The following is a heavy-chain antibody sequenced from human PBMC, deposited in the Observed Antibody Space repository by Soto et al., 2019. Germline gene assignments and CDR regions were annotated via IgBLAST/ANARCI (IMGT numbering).Heavy chain of an antibody. CDR1: GDTISTGGYT. D-gene: IGHD2-8*02. CDR3: ARDKITGLFDY. J-gene: IGHJ4*02. Sequence: SETLSLTCDVSGDTISTGGYTWAWIRQPPGKALEWIGEINHSGSTNYNPSLKSRVTISVDTSKNQFSLKLTSVTAADTAVYYCARDKITGLFDYWGQGTLVTVSS. CDR2: INHSGST. V-gene: IGHV4-30-2*01.